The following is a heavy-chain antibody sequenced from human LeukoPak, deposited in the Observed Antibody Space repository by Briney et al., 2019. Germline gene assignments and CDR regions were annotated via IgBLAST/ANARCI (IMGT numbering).Heavy chain of an antibody. J-gene: IGHJ6*03. D-gene: IGHD4-17*01. CDR2: ISSSSSYI. CDR3: ARDQGDYGDYPPYYYYYYMDV. V-gene: IGHV3-21*01. CDR1: GFTFSSYS. Sequence: PGGSLRLSCAASGFTFSSYSMNWVRQAPGKGLEWVSSISSSSSYIYYADSVKGRFTISRDNAKNSLYLQMNSLRAEDTAVYYCARDQGDYGDYPPYYYYYYMDVWGKGTTVTISS.